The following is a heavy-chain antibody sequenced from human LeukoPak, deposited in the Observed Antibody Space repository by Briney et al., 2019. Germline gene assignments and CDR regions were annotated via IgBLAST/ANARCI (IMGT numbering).Heavy chain of an antibody. V-gene: IGHV4-34*01. D-gene: IGHD6-6*01. Sequence: PSETLSLTCAVYGGSFSGYYWSWIRQPPGKGLEWIGEINHSGSTNYNPSLKSRVTISVDTSKNRFSLKLSSVTAADTAVYYCSAYSSSSMDYWGQGTLVTVSS. CDR1: GGSFSGYY. J-gene: IGHJ4*02. CDR2: INHSGST. CDR3: SAYSSSSMDY.